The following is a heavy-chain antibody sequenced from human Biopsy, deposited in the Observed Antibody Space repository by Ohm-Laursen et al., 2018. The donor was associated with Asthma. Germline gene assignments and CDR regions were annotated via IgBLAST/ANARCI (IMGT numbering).Heavy chain of an antibody. V-gene: IGHV1-69*13. CDR3: ARGPEYVRSSGALDY. CDR1: GGTFSGNS. D-gene: IGHD2-2*01. CDR2: IIPIFGPT. J-gene: IGHJ4*02. Sequence: SVKVSCNASGGTFSGNSINWVRQAPGQGLEWMGRIIPIFGPTNYAQKFQGRVTISADDSTSTAYMELSSLSSEDTALYYCARGPEYVRSSGALDYWGQGTLVTVSS.